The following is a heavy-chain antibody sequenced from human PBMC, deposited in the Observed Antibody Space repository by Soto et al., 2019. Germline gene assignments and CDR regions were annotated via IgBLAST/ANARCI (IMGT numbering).Heavy chain of an antibody. CDR3: ARDGSTGTTTSHYAMDV. CDR2: IHISSSNI. CDR1: GFTLSSYH. V-gene: IGHV3-48*03. D-gene: IGHD1-7*01. Sequence: EVQLVESGGGLVQPGGSLRLSCVASGFTLSSYHMDWVRQAPGKGLEWISYIHISSSNIYYADSVKGRFTISRDNAKNSLYLQIDSLRAEDTAVYYFARDGSTGTTTSHYAMDVWGQGTTVTVSS. J-gene: IGHJ6*02.